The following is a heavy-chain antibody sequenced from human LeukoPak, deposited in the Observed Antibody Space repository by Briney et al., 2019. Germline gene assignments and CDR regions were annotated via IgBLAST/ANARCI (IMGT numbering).Heavy chain of an antibody. J-gene: IGHJ4*02. CDR2: IRYDGSNK. D-gene: IGHD6-13*01. V-gene: IGHV3-30*02. CDR1: GFTFSSYG. Sequence: GGSLRLSXAASGFTFSSYGMHWVRQAPGKGLEWVAFIRYDGSNKYYADSVKGRFTISRDNSKNTLYLQMNSLRAEDTAVYYCAKRDSSSWYLLDYWGQGTLVTVSS. CDR3: AKRDSSSWYLLDY.